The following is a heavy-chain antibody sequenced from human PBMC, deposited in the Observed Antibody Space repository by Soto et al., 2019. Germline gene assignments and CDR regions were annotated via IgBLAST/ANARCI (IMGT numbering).Heavy chain of an antibody. J-gene: IGHJ4*02. CDR1: GGSISSYY. V-gene: IGHV4-59*01. D-gene: IGHD3-22*01. CDR2: IYYSGST. CDR3: ARRKTYYDSSGYYQPFDY. Sequence: SETLSLTCTVSGGSISSYYWSWIRQPPGKGLEWIGYIYYSGSTNYNPSLKSRVTISVDTSKNQFSLKLSSVTAADTAVYYCARRKTYYDSSGYYQPFDYWGQGTLVTVSS.